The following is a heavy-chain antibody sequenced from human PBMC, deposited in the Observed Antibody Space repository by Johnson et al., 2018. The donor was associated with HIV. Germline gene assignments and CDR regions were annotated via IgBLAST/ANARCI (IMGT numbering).Heavy chain of an antibody. CDR2: ISGSGQTT. Sequence: EVQLLESGGGLIQPGGSLRLSCAASRFTFNDYAMNWVRQAPGMGLEWVSTISGSGQTTYYADSVKGRFTISRDNSKHTRYLQMNSLRVEDQAVYYCTKGGGYSGYEDSDGFEMWGLGTVVAVSS. J-gene: IGHJ3*02. V-gene: IGHV3-23*01. CDR1: RFTFNDYA. CDR3: TKGGGYSGYEDSDGFEM. D-gene: IGHD5-12*01.